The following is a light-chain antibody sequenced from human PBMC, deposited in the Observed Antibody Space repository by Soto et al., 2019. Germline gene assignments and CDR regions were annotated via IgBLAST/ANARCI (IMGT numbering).Light chain of an antibody. CDR3: SSYVGIDTSVI. Sequence: QSALTQPASVSGSPGQSITISCTGTSSDIGGYILVSWYQQEPGKAPKLMIYEGSKRPSGVSNRFSGSKSGNTASLTISGLPAENEAHDYCSSYVGIDTSVIFGGGTKVTVL. J-gene: IGLJ2*01. CDR2: EGS. V-gene: IGLV2-23*01. CDR1: SSDIGGYIL.